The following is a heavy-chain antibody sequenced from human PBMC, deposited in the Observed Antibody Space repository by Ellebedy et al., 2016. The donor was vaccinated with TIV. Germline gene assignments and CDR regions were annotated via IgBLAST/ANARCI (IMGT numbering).Heavy chain of an antibody. J-gene: IGHJ4*02. Sequence: AASVKVSCKASGYTFISYGISWVRHPSGQGLEWTGWISTYNGNTNYVQKFQGIVTMTTDTSTSSAYMDLRSLRSDDTAVFYCARDSYDILTSQYVVGEYWGQGTLVTVSS. CDR2: ISTYNGNT. D-gene: IGHD3-9*01. V-gene: IGHV1-18*04. CDR3: ARDSYDILTSQYVVGEY. CDR1: GYTFISYG.